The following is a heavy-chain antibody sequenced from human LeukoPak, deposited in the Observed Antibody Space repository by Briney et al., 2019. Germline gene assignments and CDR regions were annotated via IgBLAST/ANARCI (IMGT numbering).Heavy chain of an antibody. J-gene: IGHJ4*02. Sequence: EGSLRLSCAASGFTFSDYYMSWIRQAPGKGLEWVSYISSSGSTIYYADSVKGRFAISRDNAKNSLYLQMNSLRAEDTAVYYCAREGSITMVRGADYWGQGTLVTVSS. CDR1: GFTFSDYY. D-gene: IGHD3-10*01. V-gene: IGHV3-11*01. CDR3: AREGSITMVRGADY. CDR2: ISSSGSTI.